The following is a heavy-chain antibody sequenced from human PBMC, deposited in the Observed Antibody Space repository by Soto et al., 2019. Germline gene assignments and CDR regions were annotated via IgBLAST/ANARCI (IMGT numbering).Heavy chain of an antibody. CDR2: IYYSGST. Sequence: SETLSLTCTVSGGSISSYYWSWIRQPPGKGLEWIGYIYYSGSTNYNPSLKSRVTISVDTSKNQFSLKLSSVTAADTAVYYCARYRAHYDFWSGSWFDPWGQGTLVTVSS. J-gene: IGHJ5*02. D-gene: IGHD3-3*01. CDR1: GGSISSYY. CDR3: ARYRAHYDFWSGSWFDP. V-gene: IGHV4-59*12.